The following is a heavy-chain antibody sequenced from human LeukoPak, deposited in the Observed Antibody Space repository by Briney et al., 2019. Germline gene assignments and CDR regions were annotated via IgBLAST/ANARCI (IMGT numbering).Heavy chain of an antibody. CDR1: GYSFTSYW. Sequence: GESLKISCKGSGYSFTSYWIGWVRQMPGKGLEWMGIIYPGDSDTRYSPSFQGQVTISVDKSISTAYLQWSSLKASDTAMYYCARRRYCSSTSCYDDAFDIWGQGTMVTVSS. CDR2: IYPGDSDT. D-gene: IGHD2-2*01. J-gene: IGHJ3*02. CDR3: ARRRYCSSTSCYDDAFDI. V-gene: IGHV5-51*01.